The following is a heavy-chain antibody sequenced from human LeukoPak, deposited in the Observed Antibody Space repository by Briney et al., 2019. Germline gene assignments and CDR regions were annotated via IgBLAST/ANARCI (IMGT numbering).Heavy chain of an antibody. CDR1: GGSITSGTYY. Sequence: SQTLSLTCTVSGGSITSGTYYWTWIRHHPGKGLEWIGYIYSSGSTFYNPSLQSRVSISVDTSRNQFSLKLSSVTAADTAIYYCASTDGDYYHYYYYYMDVWGNGTTVTVSS. D-gene: IGHD4-17*01. CDR2: IYSSGST. V-gene: IGHV4-31*03. CDR3: ASTDGDYYHYYYYYMDV. J-gene: IGHJ6*03.